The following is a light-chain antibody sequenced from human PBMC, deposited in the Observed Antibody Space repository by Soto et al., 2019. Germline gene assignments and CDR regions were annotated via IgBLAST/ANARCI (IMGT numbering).Light chain of an antibody. V-gene: IGKV1-39*01. CDR3: QQSYSTPHT. CDR2: AAS. J-gene: IGKJ2*01. CDR1: QSISSY. Sequence: DIQMTQSPSSLSASVGDRVTITCRSSQSISSYLNWYQQKPGKAPNLLIYAASSLQSGVPSRFSGSRSGTDFTLTISSLQPEDFATYVCQQSYSTPHTFGQGTKLEIK.